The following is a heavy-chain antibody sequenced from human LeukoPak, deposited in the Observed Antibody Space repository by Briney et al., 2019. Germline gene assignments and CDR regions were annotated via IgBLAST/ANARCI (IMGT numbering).Heavy chain of an antibody. D-gene: IGHD3-10*01. CDR3: ARSRVTMVRGVITPLDY. CDR1: GYTFTSYA. J-gene: IGHJ4*02. Sequence: ASVEVSCKASGYTFTSYAMHWVRQAPGQRLEWMGWINAGNGNKKYSQKFQGRVTITRDTSASTAYMELSSLRSKDTAVYYCARSRVTMVRGVITPLDYWGQGTLVTVSS. V-gene: IGHV1-3*01. CDR2: INAGNGNK.